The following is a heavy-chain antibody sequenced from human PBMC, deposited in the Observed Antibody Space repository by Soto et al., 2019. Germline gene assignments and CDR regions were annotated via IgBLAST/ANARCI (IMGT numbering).Heavy chain of an antibody. CDR2: IKSKTDGGTT. CDR3: TTDLMRDYYYYYMDV. CDR1: GFTFSNAW. V-gene: IGHV3-15*01. J-gene: IGHJ6*03. Sequence: GGSLRLSCAASGFTFSNAWMSWVRQAPGKGLEWVGRIKSKTDGGTTDYAAPVKGRFTISRDDSKNTLYLQMNSLKTEDTAVYYCTTDLMRDYYYYYMDVWGKGTTVTVSS.